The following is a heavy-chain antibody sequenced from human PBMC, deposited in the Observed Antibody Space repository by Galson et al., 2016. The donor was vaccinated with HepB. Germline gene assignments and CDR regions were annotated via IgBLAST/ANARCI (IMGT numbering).Heavy chain of an antibody. J-gene: IGHJ4*02. CDR2: ISNNGRNT. CDR3: VKLYYNVTTYPDY. Sequence: SLRLSCAASGFTFSNYAMHWVRQAPGKGLEYVSSISNNGRNTYYADSVKGRFSISRDNSKDTVYLQMSSLRPEDTAMHYCVKLYYNVTTYPDYWGQGTLVTVSS. D-gene: IGHD2/OR15-2a*01. CDR1: GFTFSNYA. V-gene: IGHV3-64D*09.